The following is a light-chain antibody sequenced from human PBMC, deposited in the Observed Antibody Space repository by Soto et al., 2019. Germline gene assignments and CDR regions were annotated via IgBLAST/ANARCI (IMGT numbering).Light chain of an antibody. Sequence: DIGVTHSAGTLSLSLGERATLSCRASQRFXSCQPAWYRQKPGQAPRLLIYSACSRATGIPDRFSGSGSGTDFTLTISRLELEDFAVYYCQRYGGFGQGTKVDIK. CDR2: SAC. V-gene: IGKV3-20*01. J-gene: IGKJ1*01. CDR1: QRFXSCQ. CDR3: QRYGG.